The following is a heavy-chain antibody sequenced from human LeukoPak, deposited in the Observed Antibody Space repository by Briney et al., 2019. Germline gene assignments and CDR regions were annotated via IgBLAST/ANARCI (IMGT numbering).Heavy chain of an antibody. CDR1: RLTFSRDW. J-gene: IGHJ4*02. CDR2: IRQDGGET. CDR3: AKEGYYGSGSYPTDY. D-gene: IGHD3-10*01. V-gene: IGHV3-7*03. Sequence: PGGSLRLSCEASRLTFSRDWMGWVRQAPGKGLEWVANIRQDGGETYYGDSVKGRFIISRDNAKNSLFLQMNSLRAEDTAVYYCAKEGYYGSGSYPTDYWGQGTLVTVSS.